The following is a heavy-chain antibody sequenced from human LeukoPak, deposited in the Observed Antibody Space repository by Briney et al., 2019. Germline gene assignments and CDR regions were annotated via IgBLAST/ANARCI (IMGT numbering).Heavy chain of an antibody. CDR2: ISAYNGNT. D-gene: IGHD2-2*01. Sequence: ASVKVSCKASGYTFTNYGISWVRQAPGQGVEWMGWISAYNGNTNYAQKFQGRVTMTTDTSTSTAYMELRSLRSDDTAVYYCARGCSSTSCYSTEDWFDPWGQGTLVTVSS. V-gene: IGHV1-18*01. J-gene: IGHJ5*02. CDR1: GYTFTNYG. CDR3: ARGCSSTSCYSTEDWFDP.